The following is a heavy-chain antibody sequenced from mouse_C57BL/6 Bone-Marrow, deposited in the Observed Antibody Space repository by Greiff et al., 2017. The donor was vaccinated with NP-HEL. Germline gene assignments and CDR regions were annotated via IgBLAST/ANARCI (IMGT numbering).Heavy chain of an antibody. CDR1: GFHIKDDY. V-gene: IGHV14-4*01. CDR2: IDPETGDT. J-gene: IGHJ2*01. D-gene: IGHD2-5*01. CDR3: TTGSNLDY. Sequence: VQLQQSGAELVRPGASVKLSCTASGFHIKDDYMHWVKQRPEQGLEWIGWIDPETGDTEYASKFQGKATITADTSSNTAYLQLSSLTSEDTAVYYCTTGSNLDYWGQGTTLTVSA.